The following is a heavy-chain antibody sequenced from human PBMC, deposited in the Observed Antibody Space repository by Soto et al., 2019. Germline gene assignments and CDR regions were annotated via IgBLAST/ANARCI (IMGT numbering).Heavy chain of an antibody. D-gene: IGHD6-13*01. CDR1: GYTFTSYY. CDR3: ERGIAAAGSPYDWFDP. Sequence: QVQLVQSGAEVKKPGASVKVSCKASGYTFTSYYMHWVRQAPGQGLEWMGIINPSGGSTSYAQKFQGRVTMTRDTSTSTVYMELSSLRSEDTAVYYCERGIAAAGSPYDWFDPWGQGTLVTVSS. V-gene: IGHV1-46*01. J-gene: IGHJ5*02. CDR2: INPSGGST.